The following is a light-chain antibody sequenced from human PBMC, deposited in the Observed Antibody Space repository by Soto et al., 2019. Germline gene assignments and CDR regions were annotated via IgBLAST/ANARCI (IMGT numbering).Light chain of an antibody. Sequence: HSELTQLGSVSVAPGQSVTIFCNGASSDVGAYNYVSWYQQHPGKAPKLMIYDVSTRPSGVPDRFSGSKSGTTASLTISGLQAEDEADYYCCSYAGSPYVFGTGTKVTVL. CDR1: SSDVGAYNY. V-gene: IGLV2-11*01. J-gene: IGLJ1*01. CDR3: CSYAGSPYV. CDR2: DVS.